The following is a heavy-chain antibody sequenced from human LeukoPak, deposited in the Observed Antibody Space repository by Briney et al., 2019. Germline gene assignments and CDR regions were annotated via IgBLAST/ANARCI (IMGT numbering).Heavy chain of an antibody. CDR2: IYSGGDT. J-gene: IGHJ3*02. D-gene: IGHD3-16*01. V-gene: IGHV3-53*01. Sequence: PGGSLRLSCAASGFAVSGNFMNWVRQAPGKGLEWVSVIYSGGDTYYPDSVRGRFTISRDDSRNTLFLQMNSLSVEDTAVYYCARSLPYFYDNKQGAFHIWGQGTMVTVSS. CDR3: ARSLPYFYDNKQGAFHI. CDR1: GFAVSGNF.